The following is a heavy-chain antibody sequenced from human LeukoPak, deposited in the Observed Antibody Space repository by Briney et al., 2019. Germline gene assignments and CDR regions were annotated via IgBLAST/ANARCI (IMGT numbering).Heavy chain of an antibody. V-gene: IGHV3-43*02. J-gene: IGHJ4*02. D-gene: IGHD1-26*01. CDR3: AKDITSGSYSTGPGN. Sequence: GGSLRLSGAASGFTFDDYAMHWVRQAPGKGLEWVSLISGDGGSTYYADSVKGRFTISRDNSKNSLYLQMNSLRTEDTALYYCAKDITSGSYSTGPGNWGQGTLVTVSS. CDR2: ISGDGGST. CDR1: GFTFDDYA.